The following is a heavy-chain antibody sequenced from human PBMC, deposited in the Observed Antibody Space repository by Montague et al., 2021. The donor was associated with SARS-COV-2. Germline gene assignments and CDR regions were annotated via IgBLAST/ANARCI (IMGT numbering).Heavy chain of an antibody. D-gene: IGHD6-13*01. CDR2: ISNSERAX. J-gene: IGHJ4*02. CDR3: ARHSRRISSSWSEGYFDF. CDR1: GDSVGDYY. Sequence: SETLSLTCSVSGDSVGDYYWSWIRQPPGMGLEWIGYISNSERAXXSHXXXXNTKYAPSFQSRVTISLDTSKNQVSLKLRSVTAADTAVYYCARHSRRISSSWSEGYFDFWGPGTRVTVPS. V-gene: IGHV4-59*08.